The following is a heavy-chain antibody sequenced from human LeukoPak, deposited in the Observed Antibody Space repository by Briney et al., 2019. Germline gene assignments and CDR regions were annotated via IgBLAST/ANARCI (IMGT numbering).Heavy chain of an antibody. Sequence: ASVKVSCKASGYTFTGYYMHWVRQAPGQGLEWMGWINPNSGGTNDAQKFQGRVTMTRDTSISTAYMELSRLRSDDTAVYYCARDRYSGYAIRPLFDYWGQGTLVTVSS. V-gene: IGHV1-2*02. CDR3: ARDRYSGYAIRPLFDY. J-gene: IGHJ4*02. CDR2: INPNSGGT. D-gene: IGHD5-12*01. CDR1: GYTFTGYY.